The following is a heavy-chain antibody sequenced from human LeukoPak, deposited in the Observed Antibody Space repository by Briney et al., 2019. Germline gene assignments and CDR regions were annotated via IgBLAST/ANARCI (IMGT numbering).Heavy chain of an antibody. D-gene: IGHD2-2*01. Sequence: GGSLRLSCAASGFTFSSYAMSCVRQAPGKGLEWVSAISGSGGSTYYADSVKGRFTISRDNSKNTLYLQMNSLRAEDTAVYYCAKNGQLLPTLDYWGQGTLVTVSS. CDR3: AKNGQLLPTLDY. V-gene: IGHV3-23*01. J-gene: IGHJ4*02. CDR1: GFTFSSYA. CDR2: ISGSGGST.